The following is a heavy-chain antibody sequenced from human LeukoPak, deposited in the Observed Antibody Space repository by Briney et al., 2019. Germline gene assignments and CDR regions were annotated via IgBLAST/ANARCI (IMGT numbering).Heavy chain of an antibody. CDR1: GDSISNYY. J-gene: IGHJ6*03. Sequence: SETLSLTCTVSGDSISNYYWSWIRQPAGKGLEWIGRIYTSGSTNYNPSLKSRVTMSVDTSKNQFSLKLSSVTAADTAVYYCARYGSSSLRAGYYYYMDVWGKGTTVTVSS. CDR3: ARYGSSSLRAGYYYYMDV. CDR2: IYTSGST. V-gene: IGHV4-4*07. D-gene: IGHD6-6*01.